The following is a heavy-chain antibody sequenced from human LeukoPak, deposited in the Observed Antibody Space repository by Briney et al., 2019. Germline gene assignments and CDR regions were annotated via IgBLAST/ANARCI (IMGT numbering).Heavy chain of an antibody. D-gene: IGHD5-24*01. CDR2: IIPNFGTA. CDR1: GGTFSSYA. J-gene: IGHJ4*02. Sequence: AASVKVSCKASGGTFSSYAISWVRQAPGQGLEWMGGIIPNFGTANYAQKLQGRVTITADESTSTAYMELSSLRSEDTAVYYCARVSGRDGYNSRATWYYFDYWGQGTLVTVSS. V-gene: IGHV1-69*13. CDR3: ARVSGRDGYNSRATWYYFDY.